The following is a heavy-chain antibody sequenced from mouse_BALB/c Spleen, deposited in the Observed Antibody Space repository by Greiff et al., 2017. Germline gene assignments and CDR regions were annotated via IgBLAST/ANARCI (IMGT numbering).Heavy chain of an antibody. CDR2: INPSTGYT. J-gene: IGHJ3*01. CDR3: ARYHYDYDEFAY. D-gene: IGHD2-4*01. V-gene: IGHV1-7*01. CDR1: GYTFTSYW. Sequence: QVQLKESGAELAKPGASVKMSCKASGYTFTSYWMHWVKQRPGQGLEWIGYINPSTGYTEYNQKFKDKATLTADKSSSTAYMQLSSLTSEDSAVYYCARYHYDYDEFAYWGQGTLVTVSA.